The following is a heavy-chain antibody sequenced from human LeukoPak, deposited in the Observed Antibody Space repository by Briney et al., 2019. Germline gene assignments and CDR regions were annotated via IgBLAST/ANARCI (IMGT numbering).Heavy chain of an antibody. V-gene: IGHV4-39*01. J-gene: IGHJ4*02. CDR3: ARRVVPAVTDNYYFDY. CDR1: GGSISSSSYY. Sequence: SETLSLTCTVSGGSISSSSYYWGWIRQPPGKGLEWIGSIYYSGSTYYNPSLKSRVTISVDTSKNQFSLKLSSVTAAGTAVYYCARRVVPAVTDNYYFDYWGQGTLVTVSS. D-gene: IGHD2-2*01. CDR2: IYYSGST.